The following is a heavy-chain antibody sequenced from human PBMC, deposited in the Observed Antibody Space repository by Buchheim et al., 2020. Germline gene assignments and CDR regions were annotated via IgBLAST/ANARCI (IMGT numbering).Heavy chain of an antibody. CDR3: ARDRLNRPRGWFDP. J-gene: IGHJ5*02. CDR1: GFTFSSYG. D-gene: IGHD1-14*01. V-gene: IGHV3-33*08. CDR2: IWFDGSNK. Sequence: QVQLVESGGGVVQPGRSLRLSCAASGFTFSSYGMHWVRQAPGKGLEWVAVIWFDGSNKYYADSVKGRFTISRENSKNTLFLQMNSVRAEDTAVYYCARDRLNRPRGWFDPWGQGTL.